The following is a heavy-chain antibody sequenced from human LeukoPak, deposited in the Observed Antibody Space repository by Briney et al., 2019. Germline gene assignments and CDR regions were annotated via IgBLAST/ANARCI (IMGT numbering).Heavy chain of an antibody. CDR1: GGSISSSSYY. Sequence: SETLSLTCTVSGGSISSSSYYWGWIRQPPGKGLEWIGEINHSGTTNYNPSLKSRVTISVDTSKNQFSLKLSSVTAADTDMYYGARLTEGGWLDWLNWFDPWGQGTLVTVSS. CDR3: ARLTEGGWLDWLNWFDP. J-gene: IGHJ5*02. V-gene: IGHV4-39*01. CDR2: INHSGTT. D-gene: IGHD3-9*01.